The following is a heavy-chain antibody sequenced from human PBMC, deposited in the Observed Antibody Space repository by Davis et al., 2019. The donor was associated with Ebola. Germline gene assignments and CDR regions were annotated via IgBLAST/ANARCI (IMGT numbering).Heavy chain of an antibody. CDR2: IYTSGST. CDR1: GGSISSYY. V-gene: IGHV4-4*07. CDR3: ARHYYDFWSGYQNSYYYYYGMDV. J-gene: IGHJ6*02. Sequence: PSETLSLTCTVSGGSISSYYWSWIRQPAGKGLEWIGRIYTSGSTNYNPSLKSRVTMSVDTSKNQFSLKLSSVTAADTAVYYCARHYYDFWSGYQNSYYYYYGMDVWGQGTTVTVSS. D-gene: IGHD3-3*01.